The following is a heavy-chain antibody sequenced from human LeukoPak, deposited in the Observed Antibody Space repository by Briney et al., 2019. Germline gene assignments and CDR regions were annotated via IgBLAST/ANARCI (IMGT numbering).Heavy chain of an antibody. J-gene: IGHJ4*02. D-gene: IGHD1-20*01. Sequence: GGSLRLSCAASGFTVSSNYMSWVRQAPGKGLEWVSVIYSGGSTYYADSVKGRFAISRDNSKNTLYLQMNSLRAEDTAVYYCASSLSFGIPAPDYWGQGTLVTVSS. V-gene: IGHV3-66*01. CDR3: ASSLSFGIPAPDY. CDR2: IYSGGST. CDR1: GFTVSSNY.